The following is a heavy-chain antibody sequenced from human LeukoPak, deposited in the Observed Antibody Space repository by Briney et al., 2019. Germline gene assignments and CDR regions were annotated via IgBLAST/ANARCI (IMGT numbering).Heavy chain of an antibody. CDR3: ARSKYSSSSLGFDY. J-gene: IGHJ4*02. Sequence: GGSLRLSCAASGFTFSSYAMHWVRQAPGKGLEWVAVISYDGSNKYYADSVKGRFTISRDNAKNTLYLQMNSLRAEDTAVYYCARSKYSSSSLGFDYWGQGTLVTVSS. CDR2: ISYDGSNK. V-gene: IGHV3-30*04. CDR1: GFTFSSYA. D-gene: IGHD6-6*01.